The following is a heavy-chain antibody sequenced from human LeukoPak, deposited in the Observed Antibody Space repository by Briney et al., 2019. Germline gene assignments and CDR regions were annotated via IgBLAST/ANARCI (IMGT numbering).Heavy chain of an antibody. V-gene: IGHV3-23*01. CDR3: AKDPYGTRYFDY. D-gene: IGHD2-2*01. CDR1: GFTFSSHA. J-gene: IGHJ4*02. Sequence: GGSLRLSCAASGFTFSSHALSWVRQAPGKGLEWVSSLSGSGYNTYYADSVKGRFTISRDNPKNTVYLQMNSLRAEDTAVYYCAKDPYGTRYFDYWGQGTLVTVSS. CDR2: LSGSGYNT.